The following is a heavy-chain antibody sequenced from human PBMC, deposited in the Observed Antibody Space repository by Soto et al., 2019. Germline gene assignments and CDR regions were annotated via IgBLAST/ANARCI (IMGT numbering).Heavy chain of an antibody. V-gene: IGHV1-46*01. Sequence: GASVKVSYKASGYSFTSYYMHWVQQAPGQGLAWMGIINPSGGSTRYAQKPQGRVTMTRETSTSTVYMELSSLRCDDPAVYYCARGDYYYGIDVWAKGPRSPSP. CDR1: GYSFTSYY. J-gene: IGHJ6*02. CDR3: ARGDYYYGIDV. CDR2: INPSGGST.